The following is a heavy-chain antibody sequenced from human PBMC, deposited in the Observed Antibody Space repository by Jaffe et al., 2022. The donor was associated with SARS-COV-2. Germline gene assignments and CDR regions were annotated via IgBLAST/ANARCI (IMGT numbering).Heavy chain of an antibody. Sequence: EVQLLESGGGLVQPGGSLRLSCAASGFTFSSYAMSWVRQAPGKGLEWVSAISGSGGSTYYADSVKGRFTISRDNSKNTLYLQMNSLRAEDTAVYYCAKNRIAVAGTVWWWFDPWGQGTLVTVSS. CDR2: ISGSGGST. CDR3: AKNRIAVAGTVWWWFDP. CDR1: GFTFSSYA. V-gene: IGHV3-23*01. D-gene: IGHD6-19*01. J-gene: IGHJ5*02.